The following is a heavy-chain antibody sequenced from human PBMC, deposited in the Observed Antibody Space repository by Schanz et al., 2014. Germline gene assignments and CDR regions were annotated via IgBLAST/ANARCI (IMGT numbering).Heavy chain of an antibody. CDR1: GGTFNSYT. D-gene: IGHD3-22*01. J-gene: IGHJ5*02. CDR2: IIPILGIA. Sequence: QVQLVQSGAEVKKPGSSMKVSCKASGGTFNSYTINWVRQAPGQGLEWMGRIIPILGIANYAQKFQGRVTITADRSTSTACMELSSLRSEDTAVYYCAREVGLYDRGWFDPWGQGTLVTVSS. CDR3: AREVGLYDRGWFDP. V-gene: IGHV1-69*08.